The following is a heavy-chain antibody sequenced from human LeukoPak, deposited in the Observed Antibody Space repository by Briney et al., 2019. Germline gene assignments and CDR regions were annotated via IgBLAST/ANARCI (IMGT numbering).Heavy chain of an antibody. CDR1: GVTVSSNY. CDR3: ARGGGAYCGGDCYSHGYYYGMDV. CDR2: IYSGGSG. V-gene: IGHV3-53*01. J-gene: IGHJ6*02. Sequence: GGSLRLSCAASGVTVSSNYMSWVRQAPGKGLEWVSVIYSGGSGYYADSVKGRFTISRDNSKNTLYLQMNSLRAEDTAVYYCARGGGAYCGGDCYSHGYYYGMDVWGQGTTVTVSS. D-gene: IGHD2-21*02.